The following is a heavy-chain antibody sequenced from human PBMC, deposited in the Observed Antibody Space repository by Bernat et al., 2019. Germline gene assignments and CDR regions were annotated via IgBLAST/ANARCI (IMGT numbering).Heavy chain of an antibody. Sequence: EVQLVESGGGLVKPGGSLRLSCAASGFTFSSYSMNWVRQAPGKGLEWVSYISSSSSYIYYADSVKGRFTIPSDNAKNSLYLQMNSLRAEDTAVYYCARDSTNMVQGVPGYYYYYYMDVWGKGTTVTVSS. J-gene: IGHJ6*03. V-gene: IGHV3-21*05. CDR2: ISSSSSYI. CDR1: GFTFSSYS. D-gene: IGHD3-10*01. CDR3: ARDSTNMVQGVPGYYYYYYMDV.